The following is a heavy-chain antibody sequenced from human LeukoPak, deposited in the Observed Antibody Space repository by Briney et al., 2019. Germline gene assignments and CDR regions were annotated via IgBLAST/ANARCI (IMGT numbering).Heavy chain of an antibody. J-gene: IGHJ3*02. CDR3: ARDRSAGGYFDAFDI. CDR2: IKQDETEK. V-gene: IGHV3-7*01. D-gene: IGHD3-22*01. Sequence: GESLRLSCTASGFTFSNFWMGWVRQAPGKGLEWVANIKQDETEKFYLGSVKGRFTISRDNAKNSLYLQMNSLRAEDTAVYYYARDRSAGGYFDAFDIWGQGTMVTVSS. CDR1: GFTFSNFW.